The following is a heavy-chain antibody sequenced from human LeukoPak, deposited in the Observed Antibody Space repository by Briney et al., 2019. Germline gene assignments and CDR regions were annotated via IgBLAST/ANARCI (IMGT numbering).Heavy chain of an antibody. D-gene: IGHD6-13*01. V-gene: IGHV3-21*01. Sequence: PGGSLRLSCAASGFPFSSYSMNWVRQAPGKGLEWVSSISSSSSYIYYADSVKGRFTISRDNAKNSLYLQMNSLRADDTAVYYCARDRSNSWSKDYWGQGTLVTVSS. CDR3: ARDRSNSWSKDY. J-gene: IGHJ4*02. CDR1: GFPFSSYS. CDR2: ISSSSSYI.